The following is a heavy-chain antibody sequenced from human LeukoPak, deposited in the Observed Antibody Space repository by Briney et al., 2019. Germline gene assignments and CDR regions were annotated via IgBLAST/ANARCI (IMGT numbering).Heavy chain of an antibody. D-gene: IGHD2-15*01. V-gene: IGHV4-34*01. CDR1: GGSFSGYY. CDR2: INHSGST. J-gene: IGHJ3*02. Sequence: SSKTLSLTCAVYGGSFSGYYWSWIRQPPGKGLEWIGEINHSGSTNYNPSLKSRVTISVDTSKNQFSLKLSSVTAADTAVYYCARLITVVDDAFDIWGQGTMVTVSS. CDR3: ARLITVVDDAFDI.